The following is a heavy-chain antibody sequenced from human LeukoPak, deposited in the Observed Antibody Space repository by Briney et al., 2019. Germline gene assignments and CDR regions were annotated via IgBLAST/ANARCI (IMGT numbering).Heavy chain of an antibody. CDR1: GYTFTSYD. Sequence: ASVKVSCKASGYTFTSYDINWVRQATGQGLEWMGWMNPNSGNTGYAQKFQGRVTMTRNTSVSTAYMELNSLRSVNTAVYYCARGEGSSFDYWGQGTLVTVSS. D-gene: IGHD3-10*01. V-gene: IGHV1-8*01. CDR2: MNPNSGNT. CDR3: ARGEGSSFDY. J-gene: IGHJ4*02.